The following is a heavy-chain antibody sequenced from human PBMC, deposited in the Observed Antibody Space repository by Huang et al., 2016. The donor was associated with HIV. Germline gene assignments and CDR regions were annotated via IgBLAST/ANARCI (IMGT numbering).Heavy chain of an antibody. V-gene: IGHV4-59*11. CDR3: AGADDPTELLWFGEPYGGLDY. CDR2: IYYSGST. CDR1: GGSISSHY. D-gene: IGHD3-10*01. J-gene: IGHJ4*02. Sequence: QVQLQESGPGLVKPSETLSLTCTVSGGSISSHYWSGIRQPPGKGLEWIGSIYYSGSTNNNPSLKGRVTIPLDTSKNQFSLKLGSVTAADTAVYYCAGADDPTELLWFGEPYGGLDYWGQGTLVTVSS.